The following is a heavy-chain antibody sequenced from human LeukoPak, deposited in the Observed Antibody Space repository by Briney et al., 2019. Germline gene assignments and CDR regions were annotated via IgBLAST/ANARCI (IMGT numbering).Heavy chain of an antibody. D-gene: IGHD4-17*01. V-gene: IGHV1-8*01. CDR1: GYTFTSYD. Sequence: ASVKVSCKASGYTFTSYDINWVRQATGQGLEWMGWMNPNSGNTGYAQKFQGRVTMTRNTSISTAYMELSSLRSEDTAVYYCARDHTSYGDWYYYGMDVWGQGTTVTVSS. CDR3: ARDHTSYGDWYYYGMDV. J-gene: IGHJ6*02. CDR2: MNPNSGNT.